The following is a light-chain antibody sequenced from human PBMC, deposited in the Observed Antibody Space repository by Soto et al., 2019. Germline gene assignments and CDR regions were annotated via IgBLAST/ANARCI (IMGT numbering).Light chain of an antibody. V-gene: IGKV3D-15*01. CDR2: GAS. CDR3: QQYGSSGT. J-gene: IGKJ1*01. Sequence: IVMTPSPASLSVSPSYGSTLSCRASQSVDSNLAWYQQKPGQTPRLLIYGASTRPTGIPARFSGSGSGTDFTLTISRLEPEDFAVYYCQQYGSSGTFGQGTKVDI. CDR1: QSVDSN.